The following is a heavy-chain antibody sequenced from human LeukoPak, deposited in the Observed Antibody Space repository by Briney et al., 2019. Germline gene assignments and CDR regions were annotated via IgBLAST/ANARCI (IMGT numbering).Heavy chain of an antibody. CDR3: ARGMRAKIWFGERANWFDP. D-gene: IGHD3-10*01. V-gene: IGHV1-18*01. CDR1: GYTFTSYG. J-gene: IGHJ5*02. Sequence: ASVKVSCKASGYTFTSYGISWVRQAPGQGLEWMGWISAYNGNTNYAQKLQGRVTMTTDTSMSTAYMELRSLRSDDTAVYYCARGMRAKIWFGERANWFDPWGQGTLVTVSS. CDR2: ISAYNGNT.